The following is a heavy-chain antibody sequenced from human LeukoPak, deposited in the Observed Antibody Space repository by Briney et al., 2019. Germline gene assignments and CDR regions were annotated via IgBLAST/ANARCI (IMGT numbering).Heavy chain of an antibody. D-gene: IGHD3-9*01. CDR3: ARAGLRYFDWLLPEFDY. V-gene: IGHV3-53*01. CDR1: GFTVSSNY. J-gene: IGHJ4*02. Sequence: GGSLRLSCAASGFTVSSNYMSWVRQAPGKGLEWVSVTYSGGSTYYADSVKGRFTISRDNSKNTLYLQMNSLRAEDTAVYYCARAGLRYFDWLLPEFDYWGQGTLVTVSS. CDR2: TYSGGST.